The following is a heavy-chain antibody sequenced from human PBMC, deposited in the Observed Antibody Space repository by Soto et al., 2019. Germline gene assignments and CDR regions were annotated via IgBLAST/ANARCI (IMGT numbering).Heavy chain of an antibody. V-gene: IGHV4-4*02. D-gene: IGHD2-2*01. J-gene: IGHJ5*02. CDR1: GQYIKSNFW. CDR3: ARVPDR. CDR2: IYHSGST. Sequence: SETLSLTCLVSGQYIKSNFWWAWVRQSPGKGLEWIGEIYHSGSTYYTPSLKNRVTISVDKSKNQFSLKLSSVTAADTAVYYCARVPDRWGQGTLVTVSS.